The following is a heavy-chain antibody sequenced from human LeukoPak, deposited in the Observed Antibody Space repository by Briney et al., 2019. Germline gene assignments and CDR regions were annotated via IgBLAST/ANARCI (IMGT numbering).Heavy chain of an antibody. V-gene: IGHV3-15*01. D-gene: IGHD6-19*01. J-gene: IGHJ4*02. CDR2: IKSKTDGGTT. Sequence: PGGSLRLSCAASGFTFSNAWMSWVRQAPGKGLEWVGRIKSKTDGGTTDYAAPVKGRFTISRDDSKNTLYLQMNSLKTEDTAVYYCTTDPDSSAWYAVDYWGQGTLVTVSS. CDR3: TTDPDSSAWYAVDY. CDR1: GFTFSNAW.